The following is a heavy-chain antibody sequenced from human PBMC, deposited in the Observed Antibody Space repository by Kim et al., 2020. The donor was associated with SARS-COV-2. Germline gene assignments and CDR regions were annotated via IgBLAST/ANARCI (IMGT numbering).Heavy chain of an antibody. CDR2: VYYNGTS. Sequence: SETLSLTCTVSGGSLRSSRYFWGWIRQPPGRGLEWIGCVYYNGTSYSNPSLKSRVAISVDTTKHQFSLRLSSVTAADTAFYFCARDLASRGGDYYDVYAYPLYDYWYFVLWGRGTLVSVSS. J-gene: IGHJ2*01. CDR3: ARDLASRGGDYYDVYAYPLYDYWYFVL. CDR1: GGSLRSSRYF. V-gene: IGHV4-39*07. D-gene: IGHD3-22*01.